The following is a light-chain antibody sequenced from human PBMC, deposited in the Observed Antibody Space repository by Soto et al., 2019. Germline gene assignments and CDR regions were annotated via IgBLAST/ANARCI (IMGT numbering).Light chain of an antibody. CDR3: QQYDISPGT. CDR2: DSS. CDR1: QSLSSNF. J-gene: IGKJ1*01. V-gene: IGKV3-20*01. Sequence: EIVLTQSPATLSLSPGERATLSCRASQSLSSNFLAWYQQKPGQPPRRLIYDSSTRATGFPDRFSGSGSGTDLTLTIIRLEPEDFAVYYCQQYDISPGTCGQGTKVDIK.